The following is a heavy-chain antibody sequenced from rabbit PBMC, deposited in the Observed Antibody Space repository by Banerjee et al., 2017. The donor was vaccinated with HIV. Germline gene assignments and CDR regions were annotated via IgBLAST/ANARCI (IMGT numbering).Heavy chain of an antibody. D-gene: IGHD1-1*01. V-gene: IGHV1S45*01. J-gene: IGHJ4*01. Sequence: QEQLVESGGGLVQPEGSLTLTCKASGFTLSSYWMWWGRQAPGKGLEWIGYINTGSTATYYASWAKGRFTISKTSSTTVTLQMTSLTAADTATYFCVREYVRKSGDYYHFKLWGPGTLVTVS. CDR3: VREYVRKSGDYYHFKL. CDR1: GFTLSSYW. CDR2: INTGSTAT.